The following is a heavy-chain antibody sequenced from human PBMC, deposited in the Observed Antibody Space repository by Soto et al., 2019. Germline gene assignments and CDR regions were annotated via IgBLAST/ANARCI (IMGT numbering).Heavy chain of an antibody. V-gene: IGHV1-69*13. Sequence: SVKVSCKASGGTFSSYAISWVRQAPGQGLEWMGGIIPIFGTANYAQKFQGRVTITADESTSTAYMELSSLRSEDTAVYYCARLTKNYYDSSGFPDDYWGQGTLVTVSS. D-gene: IGHD3-22*01. CDR3: ARLTKNYYDSSGFPDDY. CDR2: IIPIFGTA. CDR1: GGTFSSYA. J-gene: IGHJ4*02.